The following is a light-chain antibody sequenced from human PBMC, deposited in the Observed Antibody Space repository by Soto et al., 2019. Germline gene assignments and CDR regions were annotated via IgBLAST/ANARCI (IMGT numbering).Light chain of an antibody. Sequence: AIQVTQSPSSLSASVGDRVTISCRASQGIGNDLGWYQQKPGKAPKLLIYEASTLQTRGESRISGSGSGTYFTLTISSRQPEDFATYYCLQDYVYPWTFGQGTKVEVK. CDR3: LQDYVYPWT. J-gene: IGKJ1*01. CDR2: EAS. CDR1: QGIGND. V-gene: IGKV1-6*01.